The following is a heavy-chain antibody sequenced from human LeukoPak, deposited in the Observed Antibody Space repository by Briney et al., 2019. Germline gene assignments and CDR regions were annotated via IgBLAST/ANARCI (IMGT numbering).Heavy chain of an antibody. J-gene: IGHJ6*02. V-gene: IGHV3-48*01. CDR2: ISSSSSGI. CDR1: GFSFSTFS. D-gene: IGHD6-13*01. CDR3: ARDGGIAEGMDV. Sequence: GGSLRLSCAASGFSFSTFSMDWVRQAPGKGLEWISYISSSSSGIYYADTVKGRFTISRDNAKNSLYLQMNSLRAEDTAVYDCARDGGIAEGMDVWGQGTTVTVSS.